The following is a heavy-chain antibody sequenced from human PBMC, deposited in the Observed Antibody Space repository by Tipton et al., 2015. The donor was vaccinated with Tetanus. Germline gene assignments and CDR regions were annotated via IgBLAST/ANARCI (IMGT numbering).Heavy chain of an antibody. J-gene: IGHJ3*01. V-gene: IGHV3-33*06. CDR1: GFTFSSYG. Sequence: SLRLSCAASGFTFSSYGMHWVRQAPGKGLEWVAVIWYDGSNKYYADSVKGRFTISRDNSKNTLFLQMSSLGADDTAVYYCAKRDNNDYYTGRDVFDVWDQGTMVTVSS. CDR2: IWYDGSNK. D-gene: IGHD3-3*01. CDR3: AKRDNNDYYTGRDVFDV.